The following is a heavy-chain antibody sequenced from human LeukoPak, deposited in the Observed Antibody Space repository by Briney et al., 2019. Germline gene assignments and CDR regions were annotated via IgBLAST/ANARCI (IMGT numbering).Heavy chain of an antibody. CDR1: GFTFSSYA. CDR2: ISGSGGST. J-gene: IGHJ6*03. V-gene: IGHV3-23*01. D-gene: IGHD6-13*01. Sequence: PGGSLRLSCAASGFTFSSYAMSWVRQAPGKGLEWVSAISGSGGSTYYADSVKGRFTISRDNSKNTLHLQMNSLRAEDTAVYYCAKDSIAAYYYYMDVWGKGTTVTVSS. CDR3: AKDSIAAYYYYMDV.